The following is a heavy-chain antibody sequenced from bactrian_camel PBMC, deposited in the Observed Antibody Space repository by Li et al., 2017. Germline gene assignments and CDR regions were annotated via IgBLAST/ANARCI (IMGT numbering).Heavy chain of an antibody. D-gene: IGHD7*01. Sequence: VQLVESGEASVQTGGSLTLSCVASGFSYSPNMAWFRQAPGKEREAIASINSETLTNYADSVKGRFTVSKDNAKNTVYLQMNSLKPEDTVIYYCAARARGYGGTWYNTRGYAYWGQGTQVTVS. CDR2: INSETLT. J-gene: IGHJ4*01. V-gene: IGHV3S53*01. CDR1: GFSYSPN. CDR3: AARARGYGGTWYNTRGYAY.